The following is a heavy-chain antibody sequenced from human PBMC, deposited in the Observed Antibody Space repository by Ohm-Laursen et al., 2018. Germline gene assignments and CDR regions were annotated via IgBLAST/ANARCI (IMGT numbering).Heavy chain of an antibody. J-gene: IGHJ4*02. V-gene: IGHV4-39*01. Sequence: SGTLSLTCTVSGGSISSSSYYWGWIRQPPGKGLEWIGSIYYSGSTYYNPSLKSRVTISVDTSKNQFSLKLSSVTAADTAVYYCARLTPMIVVVPDWGQGTLVTVSS. D-gene: IGHD3-22*01. CDR3: ARLTPMIVVVPD. CDR2: IYYSGST. CDR1: GGSISSSSYY.